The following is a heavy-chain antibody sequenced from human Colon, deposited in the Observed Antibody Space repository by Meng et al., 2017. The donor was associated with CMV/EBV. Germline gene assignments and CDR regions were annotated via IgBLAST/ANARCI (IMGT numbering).Heavy chain of an antibody. CDR2: LNPTGDST. Sequence: CKASGYPFSKSYIYWVRQAPGQGPEWMGILNPTGDSTTLAQKFQGRVTVTRDTSTNTVYMELSSLRSDDTAVYYCASQAATHTYFDFWGHGTLVTVSS. D-gene: IGHD6-13*01. CDR1: GYPFSKSY. CDR3: ASQAATHTYFDF. J-gene: IGHJ4*01. V-gene: IGHV1-46*01.